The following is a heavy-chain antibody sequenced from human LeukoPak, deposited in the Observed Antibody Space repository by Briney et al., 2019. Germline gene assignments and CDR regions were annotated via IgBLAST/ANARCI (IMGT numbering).Heavy chain of an antibody. V-gene: IGHV3-23*01. D-gene: IGHD1-26*01. CDR3: AKTGRGTTTFHYFDY. J-gene: IGHJ4*02. CDR2: ISGSGFST. Sequence: PGGSLRLSCAASGFTFSSYAMSWVRQAPGKGLEWVSAISGSGFSTYYADSVKGRFTISRDNSKNTLYLQMNSLRAEDTAVYYCAKTGRGTTTFHYFDYWGQGTLVTVSS. CDR1: GFTFSSYA.